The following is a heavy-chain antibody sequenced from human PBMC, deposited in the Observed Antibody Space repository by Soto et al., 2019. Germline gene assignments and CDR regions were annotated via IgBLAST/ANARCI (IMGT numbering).Heavy chain of an antibody. J-gene: IGHJ6*02. CDR1: GDSVTSVSDY. D-gene: IGHD3-10*01. CDR3: ARGVGFGYYYYHMDL. V-gene: IGHV4-61*01. CDR2: IYYSGSA. Sequence: SETLSLTCTVSGDSVTSVSDYWSWIRQPPGKGLEWIGYIYYSGSADYNPSLGSRVTISIDTSKNQFSLKLASVTAADTAVYYCARGVGFGYYYYHMDLWGQGTTVTVSS.